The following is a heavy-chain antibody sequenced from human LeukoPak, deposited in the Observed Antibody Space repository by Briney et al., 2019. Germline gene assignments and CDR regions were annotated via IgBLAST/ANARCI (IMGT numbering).Heavy chain of an antibody. CDR1: GYTFTGSGWY. CDR3: ARDGPAQMVDFDY. CDR2: IHPNNGAT. J-gene: IGHJ4*02. Sequence: GAPVKVSCKASGYTFTGSGWYLYWLRQAPGQGLECVGWIHPNNGATLYAQKFQGRVAMTTDTSISTAYMELSRLRPDDTAMYYCARDGPAQMVDFDYWGQGTLVTVSS. V-gene: IGHV1-2*02. D-gene: IGHD3-10*01.